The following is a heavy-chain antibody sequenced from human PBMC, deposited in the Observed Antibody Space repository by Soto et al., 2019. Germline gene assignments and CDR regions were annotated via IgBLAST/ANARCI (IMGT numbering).Heavy chain of an antibody. CDR2: ISGSGGTT. V-gene: IGHV3-23*01. CDR1: GFTFSSCA. D-gene: IGHD6-6*01. Sequence: EVQLLESGGGLVQPGGSLRLSCAASGFTFSSCAMTWVRQAPGKGLEWVSAISGSGGTTYHADSVKGRFTISRDNSKNTLYLQMNSLRAEDAAVYYCAKPPYSSSSYYYYGMDVWGQGTTVTVSS. CDR3: AKPPYSSSSYYYYGMDV. J-gene: IGHJ6*02.